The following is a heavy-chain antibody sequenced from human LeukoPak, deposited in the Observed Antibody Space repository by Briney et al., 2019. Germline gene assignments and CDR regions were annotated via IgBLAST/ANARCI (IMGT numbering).Heavy chain of an antibody. V-gene: IGHV3-7*01. D-gene: IGHD6-13*01. CDR1: GFTFNNYW. CDR3: ARGYFSSSGRGMDV. J-gene: IGHJ6*02. CDR2: IKQDGSEK. Sequence: GGSLRLSCEASGFTFNNYWMSWVRQAPGKGLEWVANIKQDGSEKSYVDSVKGRFTFSRDNAKNSLYLQMDSLRAEDTAVYYCARGYFSSSGRGMDVWGQGTTVTVSS.